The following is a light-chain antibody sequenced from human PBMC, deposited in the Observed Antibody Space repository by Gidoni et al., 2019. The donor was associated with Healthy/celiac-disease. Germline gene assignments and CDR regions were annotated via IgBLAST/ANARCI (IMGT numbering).Light chain of an antibody. CDR3: QQLNSYPRT. Sequence: IQLTHSPSSLSASVGDRVTITCRSSQGISSYLSWYQQKPGKAPKLLIYAASNLQSGVPSRFSGSGSGTDFTLTISSLQPEDFATYYCQQLNSYPRTFGGGTKVEIK. J-gene: IGKJ4*01. V-gene: IGKV1-9*01. CDR1: QGISSY. CDR2: AAS.